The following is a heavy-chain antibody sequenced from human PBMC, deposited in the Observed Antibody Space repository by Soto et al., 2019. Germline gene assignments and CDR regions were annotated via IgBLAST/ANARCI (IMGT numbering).Heavy chain of an antibody. V-gene: IGHV4-34*01. CDR1: GGSFSGYF. CDR3: ARDPTAGVCGMDV. D-gene: IGHD2-8*01. CDR2: INHSGST. J-gene: IGHJ6*02. Sequence: SETLSLTCAVYGGSFSGYFWSWIRQPPGKGLEWIGEINHSGSTNSKPSLKSRVTMSVDTSKNQFSLKLSSVTAADTAVYYCARDPTAGVCGMDVWGQGTTVTVSS.